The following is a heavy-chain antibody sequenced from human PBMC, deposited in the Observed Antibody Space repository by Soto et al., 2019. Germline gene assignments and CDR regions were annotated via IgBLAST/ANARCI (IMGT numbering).Heavy chain of an antibody. Sequence: QITLKESGPTLVKPTQTLTLSCTFSGFSLSTSGMGVGWIRQPPGKALEWLALIYWDDDKRYSPSLKSRLTITQDTPKNQVVLTMTKMAPVDTATYYCAHRHRALQPSAFDIWGQGTMVTVSS. J-gene: IGHJ3*02. CDR2: IYWDDDK. CDR1: GFSLSTSGMG. D-gene: IGHD2-2*01. V-gene: IGHV2-5*02. CDR3: AHRHRALQPSAFDI.